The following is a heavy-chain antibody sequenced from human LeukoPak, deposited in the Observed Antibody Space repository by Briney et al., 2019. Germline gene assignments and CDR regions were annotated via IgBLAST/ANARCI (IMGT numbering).Heavy chain of an antibody. CDR3: ARTRYCSSTSCPDFDY. Sequence: ASVKVSCKASGYTFTSYYMHWVRQAPGQGLEWMGIINPSGGSTSHAQKFQGRVTMTRDTSTSTVYMELSSLRSDDTAVYYCARTRYCSSTSCPDFDYWGQGTLVTVSS. D-gene: IGHD2-2*01. V-gene: IGHV1-46*01. CDR2: INPSGGST. J-gene: IGHJ4*02. CDR1: GYTFTSYY.